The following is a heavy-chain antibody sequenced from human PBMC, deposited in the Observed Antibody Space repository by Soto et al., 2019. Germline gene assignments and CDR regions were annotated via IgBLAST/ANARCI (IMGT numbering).Heavy chain of an antibody. CDR1: GYTFTSYG. CDR2: ISAYNGNT. D-gene: IGHD2-2*01. J-gene: IGHJ4*02. CDR3: ARMIVVVPAAAYFDY. Sequence: GASVKVSCKASGYTFTSYGISWVRQAPGQGLEWMGWISAYNGNTNYAQKLQGRVTMTTDTSTSTAYMELRSLRSDDTAVYYCARMIVVVPAAAYFDYWGQGTLVTVSS. V-gene: IGHV1-18*01.